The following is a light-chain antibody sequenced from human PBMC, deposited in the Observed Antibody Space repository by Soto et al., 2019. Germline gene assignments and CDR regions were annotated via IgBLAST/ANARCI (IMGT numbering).Light chain of an antibody. CDR1: SSDVGGYSY. CDR2: DVT. CDR3: CSYAGNYSFV. J-gene: IGLJ1*01. Sequence: QSALTQPRSVSGSPGQSVTISCTGTSSDVGGYSYVSWYQHHPGKAPKVRIYDVTKRPSGVPDRFSGSKSDNTASLTISGLQADDEADYYCCSYAGNYSFVFGSGTKLTVL. V-gene: IGLV2-11*01.